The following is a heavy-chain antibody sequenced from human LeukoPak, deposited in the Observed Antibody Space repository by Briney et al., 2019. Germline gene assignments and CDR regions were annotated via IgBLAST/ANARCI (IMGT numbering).Heavy chain of an antibody. Sequence: PSETLSLTCAVYGGSFSGYYWSWIRQPPGKGLEWIGEINHSGSTNYNPSLKSRVTISVDTSKNQFSLKLSFVTAADTAVYYRAGRGATMVRGTKLDYYYGMDVWGKGTTVTVSS. CDR1: GGSFSGYY. D-gene: IGHD3-10*01. CDR2: INHSGST. CDR3: AGRGATMVRGTKLDYYYGMDV. J-gene: IGHJ6*04. V-gene: IGHV4-34*01.